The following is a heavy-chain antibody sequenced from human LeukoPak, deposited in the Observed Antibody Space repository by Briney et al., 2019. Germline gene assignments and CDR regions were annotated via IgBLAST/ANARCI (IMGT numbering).Heavy chain of an antibody. J-gene: IGHJ1*01. V-gene: IGHV3-53*01. CDR3: AKGYSSSWSIEYFQH. CDR2: ISTGGST. Sequence: GGSLRLSCAASGFTVSSNYMSWVRQAPGKGLEWVSTISTGGSTYYTYSVKGRFTISRDNSKNTMYLQMNSLRDEDTAVYYCAKGYSSSWSIEYFQHWGQGTLVTVSS. CDR1: GFTVSSNY. D-gene: IGHD6-13*01.